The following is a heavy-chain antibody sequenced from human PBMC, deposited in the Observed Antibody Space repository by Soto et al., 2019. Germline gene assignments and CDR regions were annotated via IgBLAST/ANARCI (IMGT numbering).Heavy chain of an antibody. CDR2: IYYSGST. Sequence: PSETLSLPCTVSGGSISSSSYYWGWIRQPPGKGLEWIGSIYYSGSTYYNPSLKSRVTISVDTSKNQFSLKLSSLTAADTAVYYCARHWDIVVVTAGNWFDPWGKGTPVTVSS. CDR1: GGSISSSSYY. CDR3: ARHWDIVVVTAGNWFDP. V-gene: IGHV4-39*01. J-gene: IGHJ5*02. D-gene: IGHD2-2*01.